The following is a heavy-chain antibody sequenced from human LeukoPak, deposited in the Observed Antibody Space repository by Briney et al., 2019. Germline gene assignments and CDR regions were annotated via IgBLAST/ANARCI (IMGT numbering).Heavy chain of an antibody. J-gene: IGHJ4*02. CDR1: GYSISSGYY. CDR3: AIRSAYYDFWSGTGRYYFDY. Sequence: PSETLSLTCAVSGYSISSGYYWGWIRQPPGKGLEWIGSIYHSGSTYYNPSLKSRVTISVATSKNQFSLKLRSVTAAATAVYYCAIRSAYYDFWSGTGRYYFDYWGQGTLVTVSS. D-gene: IGHD3-3*01. V-gene: IGHV4-38-2*01. CDR2: IYHSGST.